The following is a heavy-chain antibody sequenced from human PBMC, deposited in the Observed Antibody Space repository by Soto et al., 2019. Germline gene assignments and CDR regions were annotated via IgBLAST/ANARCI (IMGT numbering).Heavy chain of an antibody. CDR3: ARPLEPTYYFDY. V-gene: IGHV4-30-4*01. D-gene: IGHD1-1*01. Sequence: PSETLSLTCTVSGGSISSGDYYWSWIRQPPGKGLEWIGNIYYSGSTYCNTSLKSRVTISVDTSKNQFSLKLSSVTAADTAVYYCARPLEPTYYFDYWGQGTLVTVSS. CDR1: GGSISSGDYY. CDR2: IYYSGST. J-gene: IGHJ4*02.